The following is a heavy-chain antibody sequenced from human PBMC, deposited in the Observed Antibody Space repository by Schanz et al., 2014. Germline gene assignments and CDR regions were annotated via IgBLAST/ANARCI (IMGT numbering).Heavy chain of an antibody. J-gene: IGHJ6*04. CDR2: ISGTTTYT. Sequence: VQLVESGGGLVKPGRSLRLSCAASGFDFNSYSMNWVRQVPGKGLEWVSYISGTTTYTNYADSVKGRFTISRDNAKNSLYLQMNSLRAEDTAVYYCARDFDDRRGYGSGYCLGDCMDVWDKGTTVTVSS. D-gene: IGHD3-10*01. CDR3: ARDFDDRRGYGSGYCLGDCMDV. V-gene: IGHV3-21*05. CDR1: GFDFNSYS.